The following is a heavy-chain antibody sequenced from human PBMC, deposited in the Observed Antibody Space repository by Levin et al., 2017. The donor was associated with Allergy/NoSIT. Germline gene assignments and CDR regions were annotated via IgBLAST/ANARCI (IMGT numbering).Heavy chain of an antibody. CDR3: ARIYPIYYGATTGYFQH. D-gene: IGHD1-26*01. Sequence: ASAKVSCKASGYTFTSYGISWVRQAPGQGLEWMGWISAYNGNTNYAQKLQGRVTMTTDTSTSTAYMELRSLRSDDTAVYYCARIYPIYYGATTGYFQHWGQGTLVTVSS. V-gene: IGHV1-18*01. CDR2: ISAYNGNT. CDR1: GYTFTSYG. J-gene: IGHJ1*01.